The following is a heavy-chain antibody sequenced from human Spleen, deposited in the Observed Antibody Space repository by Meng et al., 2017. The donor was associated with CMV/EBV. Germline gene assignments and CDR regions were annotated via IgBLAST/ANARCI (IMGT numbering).Heavy chain of an antibody. CDR1: GGSFSGYF. D-gene: IGHD5-12*01. V-gene: IGHV4-34*01. CDR3: ARWGGATISHFHYGVDV. CDR2: INHSGIS. J-gene: IGHJ6*02. Sequence: SETLSLTCAVHGGSFSGYFWSWIRQPPGKGLEWIGEINHSGISNYNPSLKSRVTISEDTSKNQFSLRLSSVTAADTAVYYCARWGGATISHFHYGVDVWGQGPRSPSP.